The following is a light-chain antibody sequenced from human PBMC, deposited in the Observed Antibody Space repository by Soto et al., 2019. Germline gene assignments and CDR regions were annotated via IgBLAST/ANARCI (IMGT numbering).Light chain of an antibody. CDR3: AAWDDSLSYV. Sequence: QSVLTQPPSASGTHGQRVTISCSGSSSNIGSNTVNWYQQLPGTAPKLLIYSNNQRPSGVPDRFSGSKSGTSASLAISGLQSEDEADYYCAAWDDSLSYVFGTGTKVTVL. CDR2: SNN. CDR1: SSNIGSNT. V-gene: IGLV1-44*01. J-gene: IGLJ1*01.